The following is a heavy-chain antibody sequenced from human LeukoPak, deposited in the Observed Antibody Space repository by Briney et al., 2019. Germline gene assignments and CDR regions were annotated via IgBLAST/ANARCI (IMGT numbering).Heavy chain of an antibody. CDR1: GFTFSTYW. V-gene: IGHV3-7*01. CDR3: ARDVGGSLDY. J-gene: IGHJ4*02. D-gene: IGHD1-26*01. CDR2: IKGDESAR. Sequence: GGSLRLSCAASGFTFSTYWMAWVRQAPGKGLECVANIKGDESARHQADSVKGRFTISRDNAQNSVYLQMSSLRGEDTAVYYCARDVGGSLDYWGQGTLVTVSS.